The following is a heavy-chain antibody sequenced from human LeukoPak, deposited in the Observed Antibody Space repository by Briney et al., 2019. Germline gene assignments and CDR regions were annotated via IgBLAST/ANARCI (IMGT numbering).Heavy chain of an antibody. CDR3: ARSDTAMVSRLFGNY. CDR1: GFTFSSYA. V-gene: IGHV3-30*04. Sequence: GGSLRLSCAASGFTFSSYAMHGVRQAPGKGLEWVAVISYDGSNKYYADSVKGRFTFSRDTSKNPLYLQMSRLRAEDTAVYYCARSDTAMVSRLFGNYWGQGTLVTVSS. J-gene: IGHJ4*02. D-gene: IGHD5-18*01. CDR2: ISYDGSNK.